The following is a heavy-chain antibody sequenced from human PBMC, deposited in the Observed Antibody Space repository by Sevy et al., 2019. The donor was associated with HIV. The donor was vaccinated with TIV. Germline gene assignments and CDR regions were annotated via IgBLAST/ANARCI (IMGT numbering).Heavy chain of an antibody. Sequence: GGSLRLSCAASGFTFSSYSMNWVRQAPGKGLEWVSYISSGGSTIYYADSVKGRFTISRDNAKKSLYLQMNSLRAEDTAVYYCARAAIVVVIDYWGQGTLVTVSS. J-gene: IGHJ4*02. D-gene: IGHD3-22*01. V-gene: IGHV3-48*01. CDR2: ISSGGSTI. CDR3: ARAAIVVVIDY. CDR1: GFTFSSYS.